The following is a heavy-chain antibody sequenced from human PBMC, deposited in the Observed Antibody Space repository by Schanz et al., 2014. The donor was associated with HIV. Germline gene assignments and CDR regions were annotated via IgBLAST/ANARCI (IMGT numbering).Heavy chain of an antibody. CDR2: ISGYNGNT. Sequence: QVQLMQSGAEVKRPGASVKISCKASGYSFNDYGVSWMRQAPGQGLEWMGWISGYNGNTDYAQKFQDRVTMTTDTATITAYMELRSLRSDVTAVYYCARMSPSSTSYGDAFDVWGQGTMITVSS. D-gene: IGHD2-2*01. CDR3: ARMSPSSTSYGDAFDV. J-gene: IGHJ3*01. V-gene: IGHV1-18*01. CDR1: GYSFNDYG.